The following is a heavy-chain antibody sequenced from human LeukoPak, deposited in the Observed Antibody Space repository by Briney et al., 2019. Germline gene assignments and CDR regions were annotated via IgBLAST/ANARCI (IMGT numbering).Heavy chain of an antibody. Sequence: PGGSLRLSCAASGFTFSSFWMSWVRQAPGKGLEWVANIKTDGSEKYYVDSVKGRFAISRDNAKNSLSLQMNSLSAEDTAVYYCTRGWGGVAAGIDYWGQGTLVTVSS. J-gene: IGHJ4*02. D-gene: IGHD6-13*01. CDR1: GFTFSSFW. V-gene: IGHV3-7*01. CDR3: TRGWGGVAAGIDY. CDR2: IKTDGSEK.